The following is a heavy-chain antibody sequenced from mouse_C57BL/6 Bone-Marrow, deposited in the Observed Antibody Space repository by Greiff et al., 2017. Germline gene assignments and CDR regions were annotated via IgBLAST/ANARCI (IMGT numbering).Heavy chain of an antibody. CDR1: GFTFSDYG. J-gene: IGHJ3*01. V-gene: IGHV5-15*01. CDR3: ASGRGFAY. CDR2: ISNLAYSI. D-gene: IGHD1-1*02. Sequence: EVKLMESGGGLVQPGGSLKLSCAASGFTFSDYGMAWVRQAPRKGPEWVAFISNLAYSIYYADTVTGRFTISRENAKNTLYLEMSSLRSEDTAMYYCASGRGFAYWGQGTLVTVSA.